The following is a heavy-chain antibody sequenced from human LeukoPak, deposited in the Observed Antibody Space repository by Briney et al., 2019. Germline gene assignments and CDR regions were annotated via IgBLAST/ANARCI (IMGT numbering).Heavy chain of an antibody. CDR3: AKDQDTYYYGSGSYYTYNWFDP. CDR1: GFTFSSYS. Sequence: PGGSLRLSCAASGFTFSSYSMNWVRQAPGKGLEWVSSISSSSSYIYYADSVKGRFTISRDNSKSTLYLQMNSLRAEDTAVYYCAKDQDTYYYGSGSYYTYNWFDPWGQGTLVTVSS. V-gene: IGHV3-21*04. CDR2: ISSSSSYI. D-gene: IGHD3-10*01. J-gene: IGHJ5*02.